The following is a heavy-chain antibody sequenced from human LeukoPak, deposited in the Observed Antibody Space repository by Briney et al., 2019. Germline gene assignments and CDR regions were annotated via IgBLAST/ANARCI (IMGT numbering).Heavy chain of an antibody. J-gene: IGHJ4*02. D-gene: IGHD3-9*01. Sequence: GGSLRLSCAASGFTFSSYWMSWVRQAPGKGLEWVAFIRYDGSNKYYADSVKGRFTISRDNSKNTLYLHVNSLRPEDTAVYYCARGSGYFDWLWYFDYWGQGTLVTVSS. CDR2: IRYDGSNK. V-gene: IGHV3-30*02. CDR1: GFTFSSYW. CDR3: ARGSGYFDWLWYFDY.